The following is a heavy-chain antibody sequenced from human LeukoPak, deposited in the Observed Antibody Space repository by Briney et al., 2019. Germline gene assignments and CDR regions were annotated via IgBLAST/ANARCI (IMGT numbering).Heavy chain of an antibody. CDR3: ARAPCSSTSCHNWFDP. V-gene: IGHV4-30-2*01. CDR1: GGSISSGGYS. J-gene: IGHJ5*02. Sequence: SETLSLTCAVSGGSISSGGYSWSWIRQPPGKGLEWIGYIYHSGSTYYNPSLKSRVTISVDRSKNQFSQKLSSVTAADTAVYYCARAPCSSTSCHNWFDPWGQGTLVTVSS. CDR2: IYHSGST. D-gene: IGHD2-2*01.